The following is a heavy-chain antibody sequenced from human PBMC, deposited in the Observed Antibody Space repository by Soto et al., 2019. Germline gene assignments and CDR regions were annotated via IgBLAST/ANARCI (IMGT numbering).Heavy chain of an antibody. D-gene: IGHD6-19*01. J-gene: IGHJ4*02. CDR3: ARDPGIAVVGRGTSFEH. V-gene: IGHV1-69*18. CDR2: IIPLFST. Sequence: QVQLVQSGAEVKKPGSSVKVSCKASGDTFRNYAFTWVRQAPGQGLEWIGTIIPLFSTRYAQKFQGRVTMTADESTSTVYMDLSSLKSDDTAVYYFARDPGIAVVGRGTSFEHWGQGTLVTVSS. CDR1: GDTFRNYA.